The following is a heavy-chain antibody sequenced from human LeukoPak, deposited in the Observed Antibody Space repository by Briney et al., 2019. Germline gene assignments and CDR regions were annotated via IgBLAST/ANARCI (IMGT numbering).Heavy chain of an antibody. Sequence: SETLSLTCTVSGGSISSSTYYWAWIRQPPGKGLEWIGSIYYSGSTYYNPSLKSRVTISVDTSKNQFSLKLSSVTAADTAVYYCAREGYYDSSGYYYVLYRGQGTLVTVSS. CDR2: IYYSGST. V-gene: IGHV4-39*07. CDR1: GGSISSSTYY. D-gene: IGHD3-22*01. J-gene: IGHJ4*02. CDR3: AREGYYDSSGYYYVLY.